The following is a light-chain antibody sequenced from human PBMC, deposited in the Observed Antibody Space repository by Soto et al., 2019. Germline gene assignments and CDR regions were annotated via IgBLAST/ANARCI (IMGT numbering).Light chain of an antibody. CDR1: QSITTW. Sequence: DIQMTQSPSTLSASVGDRVVITCRASQSITTWLAWYQQKPAKAPKLLIYDASSLESGVPSRFSGSGSGTEFTLTISSLQPDDFAVYYCQQFSSYPLTFGGGTKVDIK. J-gene: IGKJ4*01. CDR2: DAS. V-gene: IGKV1-5*01. CDR3: QQFSSYPLT.